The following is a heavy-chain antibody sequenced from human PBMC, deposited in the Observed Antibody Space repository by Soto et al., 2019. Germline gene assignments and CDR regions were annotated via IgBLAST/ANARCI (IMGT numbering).Heavy chain of an antibody. CDR3: ARQASYWHGGGGWFDP. Sequence: EVQLVESGGGLVQPGGSLRLSCAASGFTFSAYDMHWVRQTTGKGLEWVAAIGTQHDAYYPDSVKGRFTISRENAKNSLYLQMNSLRAGDTAVYYCARQASYWHGGGGWFDPWGQGTLVTVSS. CDR2: IGTQHDA. CDR1: GFTFSAYD. J-gene: IGHJ5*02. V-gene: IGHV3-13*01. D-gene: IGHD2-8*02.